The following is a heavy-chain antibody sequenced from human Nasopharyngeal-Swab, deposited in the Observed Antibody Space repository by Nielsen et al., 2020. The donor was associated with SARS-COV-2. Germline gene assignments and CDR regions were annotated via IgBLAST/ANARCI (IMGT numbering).Heavy chain of an antibody. D-gene: IGHD3-16*02. CDR1: GYTFTNYN. CDR2: INPSGGST. CDR3: ARDGFWGLRLGELSLYLAGMDV. V-gene: IGHV1-46*01. Sequence: ASVKVSCKASGYTFTNYNLHWERQAPGQGLERMGIINPSGGSTSYAQKFQGRVTMTRDTSTSTVYMELSSLRSEDTAVYYCARDGFWGLRLGELSLYLAGMDVWGQGTTVTVSS. J-gene: IGHJ6*02.